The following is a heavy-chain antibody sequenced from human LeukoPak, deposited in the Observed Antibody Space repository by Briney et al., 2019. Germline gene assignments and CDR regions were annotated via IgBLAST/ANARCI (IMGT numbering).Heavy chain of an antibody. V-gene: IGHV3-11*05. J-gene: IGHJ4*02. D-gene: IGHD6-19*01. CDR1: GFTFSDYY. Sequence: PGGSLRLSCAASGFTFSDYYMSWIRQAPGKGLEWVSYISSTSSYINYADSVKGPFTISRDNAKNSLFLQINSLRAEDTAVYYCARVSQWLVPYWGQGTLVTVSS. CDR3: ARVSQWLVPY. CDR2: ISSTSSYI.